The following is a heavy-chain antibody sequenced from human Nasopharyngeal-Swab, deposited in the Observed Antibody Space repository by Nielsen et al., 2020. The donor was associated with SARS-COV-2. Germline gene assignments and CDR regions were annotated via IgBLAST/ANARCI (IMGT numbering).Heavy chain of an antibody. CDR3: ARGDSSGWAFDY. V-gene: IGHV4-59*08. D-gene: IGHD6-19*01. J-gene: IGHJ4*02. Sequence: IRQPPGKGLVWIGYIYYSGSTNYNPSLKSRVTISVDTSKNQFSQKLSSVTAADTVVYYCARGDSSGWAFDYWGQGTLVTVSS. CDR2: IYYSGST.